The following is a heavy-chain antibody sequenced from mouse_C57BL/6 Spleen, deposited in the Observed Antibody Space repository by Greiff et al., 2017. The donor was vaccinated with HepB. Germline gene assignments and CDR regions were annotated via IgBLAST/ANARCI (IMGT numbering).Heavy chain of an antibody. V-gene: IGHV5-12*01. CDR2: ISNGGGST. CDR1: GFTFSDYY. D-gene: IGHD2-4*01. CDR3: ARLRDYDGAAWFAY. J-gene: IGHJ3*01. Sequence: EVQLVGSGGGLVQPGGSLKLSCAASGFTFSDYYMYWVRQTPEKRLEWVAYISNGGGSTYYPDTVKGRFTISRDNAKNTLYLQMSRLKSEDTAMYYCARLRDYDGAAWFAYWGQGTLVTVSA.